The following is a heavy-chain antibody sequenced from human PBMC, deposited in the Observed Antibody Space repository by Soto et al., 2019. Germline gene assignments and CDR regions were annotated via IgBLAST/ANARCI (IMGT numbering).Heavy chain of an antibody. V-gene: IGHV3-30*18. CDR2: ISYDGSNK. D-gene: IGHD2-8*02. CDR3: AKDLVVYAIVYYYGMDV. J-gene: IGHJ6*02. CDR1: GFTFSSYG. Sequence: PGGSLRLSCAASGFTFSSYGMHWVRQAPGKGLEWVAVISYDGSNKYYADSVKGRFTISRDNSKNTLYLQMNSLRAEDTAVYYCAKDLVVYAIVYYYGMDVWGQGTTVTVSS.